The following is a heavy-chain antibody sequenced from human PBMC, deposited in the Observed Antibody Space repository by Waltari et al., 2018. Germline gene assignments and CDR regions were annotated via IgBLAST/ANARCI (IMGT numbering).Heavy chain of an antibody. V-gene: IGHV4-4*02. CDR3: ARDRGRGLYLDS. CDR1: GDSMISHYC. Sequence: QLQLQESGPGLVKPSGTLPLTCVVSGDSMISHYCWSWVRQSPGKGLEWIGQVDRSGRTNYNPSFASRVIMSLDTSINHFSLNILSATAADTATYYCARDRGRGLYLDSWGRGTLVSVSP. J-gene: IGHJ4*02. D-gene: IGHD2-15*01. CDR2: VDRSGRT.